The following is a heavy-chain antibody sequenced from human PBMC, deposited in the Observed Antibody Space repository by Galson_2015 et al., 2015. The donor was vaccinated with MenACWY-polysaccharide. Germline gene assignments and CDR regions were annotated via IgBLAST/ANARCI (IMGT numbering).Heavy chain of an antibody. Sequence: SLRLSCAASGFTFSGYWMSWVRQAPGKGLEWVANIKRDGSEKYYVDSVKGRFTISRDNAKNSVYLQVNSLRAEDMAVYYCARYDSWSGFSYDYWGQGTLVTVSS. V-gene: IGHV3-7*01. CDR3: ARYDSWSGFSYDY. J-gene: IGHJ4*02. D-gene: IGHD3/OR15-3a*01. CDR2: IKRDGSEK. CDR1: GFTFSGYW.